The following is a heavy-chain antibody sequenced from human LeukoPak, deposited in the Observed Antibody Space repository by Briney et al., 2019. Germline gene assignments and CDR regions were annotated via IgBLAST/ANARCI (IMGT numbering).Heavy chain of an antibody. D-gene: IGHD1-1*01. Sequence: SVKVSCKASGGTFSSYAISWVRQAPGQGLEWMGGIIPIFGTANYAQKFQGRVTITADESTSTAYMELSSLRSEDTAVYYCARANEQFSLSNWFDPWSQGTLVTVSS. CDR1: GGTFSSYA. V-gene: IGHV1-69*13. J-gene: IGHJ5*02. CDR3: ARANEQFSLSNWFDP. CDR2: IIPIFGTA.